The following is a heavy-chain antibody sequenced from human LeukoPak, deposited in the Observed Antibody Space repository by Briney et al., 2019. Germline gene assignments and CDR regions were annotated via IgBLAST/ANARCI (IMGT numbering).Heavy chain of an antibody. D-gene: IGHD4-11*01. CDR1: GGPFSGYY. V-gene: IGHV4-34*01. J-gene: IGHJ1*01. CDR2: INHSGST. CDR3: ARSVSYYRNLEYFQH. Sequence: PSETLSLTCAVYGGPFSGYYWSWIRQPPGKGLEWIGEINHSGSTNYNPSLKSRVTISVDTSKNQFSLKLSSVTAADTAVYYCARSVSYYRNLEYFQHWGQGTLVTVSS.